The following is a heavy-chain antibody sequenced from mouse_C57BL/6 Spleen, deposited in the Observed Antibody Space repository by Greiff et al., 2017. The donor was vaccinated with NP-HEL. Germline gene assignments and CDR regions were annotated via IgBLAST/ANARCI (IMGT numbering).Heavy chain of an antibody. J-gene: IGHJ2*01. Sequence: EVMLVESGGGLVKPGGSLKLSCAASGFTFSSYAMSWVRQTPEKRLEWVATISDGGSYTYYPDNVKGRFTISRDNAKNNLYLQMSHLKSEDTAMYYCARDRGYGDSDYWGQGTTLTVSS. CDR1: GFTFSSYA. CDR2: ISDGGSYT. D-gene: IGHD2-2*01. CDR3: ARDRGYGDSDY. V-gene: IGHV5-4*01.